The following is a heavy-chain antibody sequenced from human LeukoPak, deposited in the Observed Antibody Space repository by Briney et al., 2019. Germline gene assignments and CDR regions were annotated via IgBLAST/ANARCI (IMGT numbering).Heavy chain of an antibody. V-gene: IGHV3-21*01. CDR3: ARDLSYYDSSGYYYLDY. Sequence: GGSLRLSCAASGFTFSSYSMNWVRQAPGKGLEWVSSISSSSSYIYYADSVKGRFTISRDNAKNSLYLQMNSLRAEDTAVYYCARDLSYYDSSGYYYLDYWGQGTLVTVSS. CDR2: ISSSSSYI. J-gene: IGHJ4*02. CDR1: GFTFSSYS. D-gene: IGHD3-22*01.